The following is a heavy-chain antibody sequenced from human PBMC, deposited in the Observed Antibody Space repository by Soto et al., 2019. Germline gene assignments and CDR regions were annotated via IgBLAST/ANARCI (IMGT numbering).Heavy chain of an antibody. D-gene: IGHD5-18*01. V-gene: IGHV4-4*02. CDR2: IYHSGST. Sequence: SETLSLTCAVSGGCISSNNWWSWVRQPTGKGLEWIGEIYHSGSTNYNPSLKSRVTISVDKSKNQFSLKLSSVTAADTAVYYCGIGPNNRYRNGFFHYWGQGTLLTVFS. CDR1: GGCISSNNW. J-gene: IGHJ4*02. CDR3: GIGPNNRYRNGFFHY.